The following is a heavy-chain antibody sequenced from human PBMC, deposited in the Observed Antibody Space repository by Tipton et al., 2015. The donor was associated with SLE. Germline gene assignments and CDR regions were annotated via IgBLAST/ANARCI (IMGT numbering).Heavy chain of an antibody. Sequence: TLSLTCTVSGASVNSGGFYWSWVRQPAGKGLEWIGRIYTTESTNYSPSLKSRVTISIDPYNSKFSLRLTSVTAADTAVYYCARGMLTWRGAIVGVDVWGQGTTVNVSS. V-gene: IGHV4-61*02. CDR2: IYTTEST. J-gene: IGHJ6*02. CDR3: ARGMLTWRGAIVGVDV. CDR1: GASVNSGGFY. D-gene: IGHD2-8*01.